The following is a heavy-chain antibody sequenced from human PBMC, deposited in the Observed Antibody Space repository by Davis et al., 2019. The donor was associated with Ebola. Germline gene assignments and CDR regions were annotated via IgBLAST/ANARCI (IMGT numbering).Heavy chain of an antibody. CDR2: IYYSGST. V-gene: IGHV4-61*08. D-gene: IGHD3-22*01. CDR1: GGSISSGGYS. Sequence: MPSETLSLTCAVSGGSISSGGYSWSWIRQPPGKGLEWIGYIYYSGSTNYNPSLKSRVTISVDTSKNQFSLKLSSVTAADTAVYYCARTYYYDSSGYYGVGRRYYANWFDPWGQGTLVTVSS. CDR3: ARTYYYDSSGYYGVGRRYYANWFDP. J-gene: IGHJ5*02.